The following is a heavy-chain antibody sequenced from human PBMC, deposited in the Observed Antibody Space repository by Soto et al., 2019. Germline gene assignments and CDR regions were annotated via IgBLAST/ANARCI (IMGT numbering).Heavy chain of an antibody. CDR1: GYSFTRYW. Sequence: ESLKISCKGSGYSFTRYWIGWVRQMPGKGLEWMGIIYPGDSDTRYSPSFQGQDTISADKSISTAYLQWSSLKASDTAMHYCARLSQVAGPFDYWGQGTLVTVSS. CDR3: ARLSQVAGPFDY. V-gene: IGHV5-51*01. CDR2: IYPGDSDT. J-gene: IGHJ4*02. D-gene: IGHD6-19*01.